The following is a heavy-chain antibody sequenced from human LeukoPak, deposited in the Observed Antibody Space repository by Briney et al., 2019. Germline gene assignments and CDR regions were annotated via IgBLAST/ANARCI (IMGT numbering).Heavy chain of an antibody. CDR2: IIPILGTA. V-gene: IGHV1-69*05. CDR3: ARAYGFTIPGSPRRAFDI. J-gene: IGHJ3*02. Sequence: GASVKVSCKASGGTFSSYAISWVRQAPGQGLEWMGGIIPILGTANYAQKFQGRVTITTDESTSTAYMELSSLRSEDTAVYYCARAYGFTIPGSPRRAFDIWGQGTMVSVSS. CDR1: GGTFSSYA. D-gene: IGHD3-16*01.